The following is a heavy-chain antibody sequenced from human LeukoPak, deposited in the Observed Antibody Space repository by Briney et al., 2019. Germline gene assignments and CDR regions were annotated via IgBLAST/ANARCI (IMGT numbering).Heavy chain of an antibody. CDR2: ISAYNGNT. CDR1: GGTFSSYA. V-gene: IGHV1-18*01. J-gene: IGHJ4*02. Sequence: ASVKVSCKASGGTFSSYAISWVRQAPGQGLEWMGWISAYNGNTNYAQKLQGRVTMTTDTSTSTAYMELRSLRSDDTAVYYCARVLSTPNSYFDYWGQGTLVTVSS. D-gene: IGHD2-2*01. CDR3: ARVLSTPNSYFDY.